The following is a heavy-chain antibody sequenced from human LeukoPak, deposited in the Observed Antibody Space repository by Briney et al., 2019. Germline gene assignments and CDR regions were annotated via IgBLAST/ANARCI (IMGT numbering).Heavy chain of an antibody. CDR3: ARSDYYGSGSYYLY. CDR2: ISAYNGNT. J-gene: IGHJ4*02. V-gene: IGHV1-18*01. Sequence: GASVKVSCKASGYTFTSYGTSWVRQAPGQGLEWMGWISAYNGNTNYAQKLQGRVTMTTDTSTSTAYMELRSLRSDDTAVYYCARSDYYGSGSYYLYWGQGTLVTVSS. CDR1: GYTFTSYG. D-gene: IGHD3-10*01.